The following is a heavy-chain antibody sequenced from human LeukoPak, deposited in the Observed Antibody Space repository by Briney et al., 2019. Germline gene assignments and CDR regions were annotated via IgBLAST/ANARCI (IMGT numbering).Heavy chain of an antibody. V-gene: IGHV3-23*01. CDR1: EFSVGSNY. CDR3: AKGAPLGV. CDR2: ISGSGGST. Sequence: GGSLRLSCAASEFSVGSNYMTWVRQAPGKGLEWVSAISGSGGSTYYADSVKGRFTISRDNSKNTLYLQMNSLRAEDTAVYYCAKGAPLGVWGKGTTVTVSS. J-gene: IGHJ6*04.